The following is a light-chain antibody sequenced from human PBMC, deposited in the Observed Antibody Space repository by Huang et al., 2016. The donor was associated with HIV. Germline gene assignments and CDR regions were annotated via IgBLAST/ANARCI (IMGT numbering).Light chain of an antibody. CDR2: AAS. CDR3: QQSYSTASS. Sequence: DIQVTQSPSSLSASVGDRVTITCRASQSISSYLNWYQQQPGKAPKLLIYAASSLQSGVPSRFSGRGSETDFTLTISSLQPEDFATYYCQQSYSTASSFGQGTRLEIK. J-gene: IGKJ5*01. V-gene: IGKV1-39*01. CDR1: QSISSY.